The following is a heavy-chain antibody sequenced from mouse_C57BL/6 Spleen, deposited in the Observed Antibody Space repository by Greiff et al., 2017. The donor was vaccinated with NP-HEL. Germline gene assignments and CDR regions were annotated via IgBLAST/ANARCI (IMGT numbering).Heavy chain of an antibody. CDR2: ISSGGSYT. CDR1: GFTFSSYG. D-gene: IGHD1-1*01. J-gene: IGHJ3*01. Sequence: EVQGVESGGDLVKPGGSLKLSCAASGFTFSSYGMSWVRQTPDKRLGWVATISSGGSYTYYPDSVKGRFTISRDNAKNTLYLQMSSLKSEDTAMYYCAKDGSSSFAYWGQGTLVTVSA. V-gene: IGHV5-6*01. CDR3: AKDGSSSFAY.